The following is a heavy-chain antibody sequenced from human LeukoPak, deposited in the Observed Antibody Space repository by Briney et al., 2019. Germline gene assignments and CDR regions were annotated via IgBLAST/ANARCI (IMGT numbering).Heavy chain of an antibody. CDR1: GFTFSSYS. D-gene: IGHD3-10*01. V-gene: IGHV3-23*01. CDR2: ISGSGGST. J-gene: IGHJ6*03. Sequence: GGSLRLSCAASGFTFSSYSMNWVRQAPGKGLEWVSAISGSGGSTYYADSVKGRFTISRDNSKNTLYLQMNSLRAEDTAVYYCAKGTLLWFGDYYYMDVWGKGTTVTISS. CDR3: AKGTLLWFGDYYYMDV.